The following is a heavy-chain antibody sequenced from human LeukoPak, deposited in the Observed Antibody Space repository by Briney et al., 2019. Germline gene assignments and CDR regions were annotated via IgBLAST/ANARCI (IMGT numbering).Heavy chain of an antibody. Sequence: GGSLRLSCAASGFTINSYYTSWVRQAPGKGLEWVAIIYYEDSTYYADSVKGRFTISRDTSKNTLFLQMNSLRSEDTAVYYCAKTALTGTDAFDVWGQGTMVTVSS. CDR3: AKTALTGTDAFDV. CDR2: IYYEDST. J-gene: IGHJ3*01. V-gene: IGHV3-66*02. CDR1: GFTINSYY. D-gene: IGHD1-14*01.